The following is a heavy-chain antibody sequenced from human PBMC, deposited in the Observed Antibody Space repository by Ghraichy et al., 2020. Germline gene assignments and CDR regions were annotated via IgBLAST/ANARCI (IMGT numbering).Heavy chain of an antibody. CDR3: ARELLGSNNYFDY. D-gene: IGHD3-10*01. V-gene: IGHV1-2*04. Sequence: ASVKVSCKASGYTFTGYYMHWVRQAPGQGLEWMGWINPNSGGTNYAQKFQGWVTMTRDTSISTAYMELSRLRSDDTAVYYCARELLGSNNYFDYWGQGTLVTVSS. J-gene: IGHJ4*02. CDR2: INPNSGGT. CDR1: GYTFTGYY.